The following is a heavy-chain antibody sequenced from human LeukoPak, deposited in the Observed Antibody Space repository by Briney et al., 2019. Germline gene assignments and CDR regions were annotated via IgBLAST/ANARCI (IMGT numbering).Heavy chain of an antibody. CDR1: GGSFSGYY. Sequence: SETLSLTRAVYGGSFSGYYWSWIRQPPGKGLEWIGEINHSGSTNYNPPLKSRVTISVDTSKNQFSLKLSSVTAADTAVYYCARGRLLLRGMDVWGKGTTVTVSS. D-gene: IGHD2-15*01. V-gene: IGHV4-34*01. J-gene: IGHJ6*04. CDR2: INHSGST. CDR3: ARGRLLLRGMDV.